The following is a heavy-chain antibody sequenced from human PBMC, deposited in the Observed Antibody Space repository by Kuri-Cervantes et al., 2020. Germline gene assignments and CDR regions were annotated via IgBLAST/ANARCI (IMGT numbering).Heavy chain of an antibody. J-gene: IGHJ4*02. V-gene: IGHV3-9*01. CDR3: ARDLDWAFDY. D-gene: IGHD3-3*01. CDR1: GFTFSSYG. CDR2: ISWNSGSI. Sequence: GGSLRLSCAASGFTFSSYGMHWVRQAPGEGLEWVSGISWNSGSIGYADSVKGRFTISRDNAKNSLFLQMNSLRDEDTAVYYCARDLDWAFDYWGQGTLVTVSS.